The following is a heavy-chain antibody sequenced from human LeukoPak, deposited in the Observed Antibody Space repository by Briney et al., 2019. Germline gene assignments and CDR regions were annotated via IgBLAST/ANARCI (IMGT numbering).Heavy chain of an antibody. CDR2: IIPIFGTA. D-gene: IGHD6-13*01. J-gene: IGHJ6*02. CDR3: ASLDESIAAAGTSPNYYYGMDV. CDR1: GGTFSSYS. V-gene: IGHV1-69*13. Sequence: ASVKVSCKASGGTFSSYSISWVGQAPGQGVEGVGGIIPIFGTANYAQKFQGRVTITADESTSTAYMELSSLRSEDTAVYYCASLDESIAAAGTSPNYYYGMDVWGQGTTVTVSS.